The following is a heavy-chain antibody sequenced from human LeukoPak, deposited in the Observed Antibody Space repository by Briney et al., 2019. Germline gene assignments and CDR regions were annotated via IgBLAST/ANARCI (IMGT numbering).Heavy chain of an antibody. CDR1: GYTFTDYY. V-gene: IGHV1-2*02. Sequence: GASVKVSCRASGYTFTDYYMHWVRQAPGQGLEWMGWINPNSGGTNYAQNFQGRVTMTRDTSISTAYMELSRLKSDDTGVEYWGRNPGEPGLGGDFWGQGTLVSVSS. D-gene: IGHD3-16*01. J-gene: IGHJ4*02. CDR3: GRNPGEPGLGGDF. CDR2: INPNSGGT.